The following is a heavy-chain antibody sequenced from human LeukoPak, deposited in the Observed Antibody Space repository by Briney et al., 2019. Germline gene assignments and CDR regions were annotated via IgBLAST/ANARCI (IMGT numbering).Heavy chain of an antibody. V-gene: IGHV3-7*01. J-gene: IGHJ5*02. D-gene: IGHD3-3*01. CDR2: IKQDGSEK. CDR3: ARIIKAYYDFWSGYLFDP. CDR1: GFTFSSYW. Sequence: GGSLRLSCAASGFTFSSYWMSWVRQAPGKGLEWVANIKQDGSEKYYVDSVKGRFTISRDNAKNSLYLQMNSLRAEDTAVYYCARIIKAYYDFWSGYLFDPWGQGTLVTVSS.